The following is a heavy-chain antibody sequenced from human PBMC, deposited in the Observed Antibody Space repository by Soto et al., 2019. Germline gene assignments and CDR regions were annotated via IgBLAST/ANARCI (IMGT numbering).Heavy chain of an antibody. V-gene: IGHV3-23*01. CDR1: GCKCGGHA. CDR2: VDGSGGDT. D-gene: IGHD2-8*01. J-gene: IGHJ4*02. Sequence: GGLLRLPWTASGCKCGGHAIRWLRKAQGAGPEWVAFVDGSGGDTSYADSVKGRFTISRDNSDNSLFLHMNSLRAEDTGRYFCAKEIFAAAYAATSAFDLWGQGTLVTVSS. CDR3: AKEIFAAAYAATSAFDL.